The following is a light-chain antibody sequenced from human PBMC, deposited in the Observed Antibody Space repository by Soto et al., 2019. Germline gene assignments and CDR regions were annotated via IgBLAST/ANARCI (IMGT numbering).Light chain of an antibody. J-gene: IGLJ3*02. CDR1: SSHIGAIYD. Sequence: QSVLTRPPSVSGAPGQRVTISCTGGSSHIGAIYDVHWYQQLPGTAPKLLIYGNSNRPSGVPDRFSGSKSGTSASLAITGLQAEDEADYYCQSYDSSLSGWVFGGGTKVTVL. CDR3: QSYDSSLSGWV. V-gene: IGLV1-40*01. CDR2: GNS.